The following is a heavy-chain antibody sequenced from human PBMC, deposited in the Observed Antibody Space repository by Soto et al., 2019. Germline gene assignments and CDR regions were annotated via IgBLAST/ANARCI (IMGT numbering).Heavy chain of an antibody. CDR2: IKQDGNEK. CDR1: GFTCSDYL. V-gene: IGHV3-7*01. J-gene: IGHJ4*02. D-gene: IGHD6-19*01. CDR3: AIGHWLGK. Sequence: EVQLVDSGGALVQPGESLRLSCAASGFTCSDYLMTWVRQAPGKGLEWVATIKQDGNEKYYVDSVKGRFTIARDNAKNSLYLPLSALSAEDTAVYYCAIGHWLGKWGPATLVTVSS.